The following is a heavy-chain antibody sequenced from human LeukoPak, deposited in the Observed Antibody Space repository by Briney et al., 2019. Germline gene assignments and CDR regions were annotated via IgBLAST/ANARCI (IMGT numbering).Heavy chain of an antibody. CDR1: GGSISSHY. V-gene: IGHV4-59*08. D-gene: IGHD3-10*01. J-gene: IGHJ4*02. CDR2: IYYSGST. CDR3: ARMEYYGSGSYYFLDY. Sequence: SETLSLTCTVSGGSISSHYWTWIRQPPGKGLEWIGYIYYSGSTNYNPSLKSRVTISVDTSNHQFSLRPRSVTAADTAVYYCARMEYYGSGSYYFLDYWGQGTLVTVSS.